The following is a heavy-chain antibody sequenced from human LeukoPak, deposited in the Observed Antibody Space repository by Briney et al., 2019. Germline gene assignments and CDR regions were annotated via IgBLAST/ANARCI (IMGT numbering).Heavy chain of an antibody. D-gene: IGHD2-2*01. CDR1: GYSFSNDW. V-gene: IGHV5-51*01. CDR2: IYPGDSDT. J-gene: IGHJ4*02. CDR3: ARGVYCSSTSCPFDY. Sequence: GESLKISCKGSGYSFSNDWIGWVRQMPGKGLEWMGIIYPGDSDTRYSPSFQGQVTISADKSISTAYLQWSSLEASDTAMYYCARGVYCSSTSCPFDYWGQGTLATVSS.